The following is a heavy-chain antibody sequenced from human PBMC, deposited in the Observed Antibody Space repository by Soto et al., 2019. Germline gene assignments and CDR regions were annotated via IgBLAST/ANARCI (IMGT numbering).Heavy chain of an antibody. J-gene: IGHJ6*02. Sequence: ASVKGACKGSGYTLTGDAMGWVRQAPGQRLEWMGWINPGIGNANYAQKFQGRITITADESTSTAYMELSSLRSEDTAVYYCARDLPAPDCSSTSCYVRRGVAPYYYGMDVWGQGTTVTVSS. CDR2: INPGIGNA. V-gene: IGHV1-3*01. D-gene: IGHD2-2*01. CDR3: ARDLPAPDCSSTSCYVRRGVAPYYYGMDV. CDR1: GYTLTGDA.